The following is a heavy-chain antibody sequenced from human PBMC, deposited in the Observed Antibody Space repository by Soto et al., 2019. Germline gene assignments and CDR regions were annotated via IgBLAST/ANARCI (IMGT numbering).Heavy chain of an antibody. CDR2: IYHSGST. CDR3: GGVPDV. J-gene: IGHJ6*02. CDR1: GGSISSGGYS. V-gene: IGHV4-30-2*01. Sequence: SETLSLTCAVSGGSISSGGYSWSWMRQPPGKGLEWIGYIYHSGSTYYNPSLKSRVTISVDRSKNQFSLKLSSVTAAYTGVYYCGGVPDVWGQGTTVTVSS.